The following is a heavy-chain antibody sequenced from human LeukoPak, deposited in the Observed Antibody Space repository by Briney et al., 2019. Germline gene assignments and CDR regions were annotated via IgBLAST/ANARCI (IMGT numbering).Heavy chain of an antibody. CDR2: ISYDGSNK. J-gene: IGHJ4*02. V-gene: IGHV3-30-3*01. CDR3: ARDKTDYFDY. CDR1: GFTFSSYA. Sequence: GGSLRLSCAASGFTFSSYAMSWVRRAPGKGLEWVAVISYDGSNKYYADSVKGRFTISRDNSKNTLYLQMNSLRAEDTAVYYCARDKTDYFDYWGQGTLVTVSS.